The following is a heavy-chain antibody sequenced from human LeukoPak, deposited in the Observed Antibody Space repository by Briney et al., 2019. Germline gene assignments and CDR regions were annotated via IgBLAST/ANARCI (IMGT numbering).Heavy chain of an antibody. Sequence: GGSLRLSCIASGFTFSSYAMGWVRQAPGKGLDWVSAISGSGVTTHYAGSVQGWFSISRDNSKNTLYLQMNSLRVEDTALYYCVKKVVVGATSPYSDFQDWGQGTLVTVSS. CDR3: VKKVVVGATSPYSDFQD. CDR1: GFTFSSYA. D-gene: IGHD1-26*01. V-gene: IGHV3-23*01. CDR2: ISGSGVTT. J-gene: IGHJ1*01.